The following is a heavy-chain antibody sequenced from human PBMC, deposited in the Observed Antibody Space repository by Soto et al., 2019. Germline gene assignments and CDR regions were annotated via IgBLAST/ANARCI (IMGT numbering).Heavy chain of an antibody. J-gene: IGHJ6*02. CDR3: AKGGYRYYYYGMDV. D-gene: IGHD1-26*01. CDR2: ISGSGGST. V-gene: IGHV3-23*01. Sequence: GGSLRLSCAASGFTFSSYAMSWVRQAPGKGLEWVSAISGSGGSTYYADSVKGRFTISRDNSKNTLYLQMNSLRAEDTAVYYCAKGGYRYYYYGMDVWGQGTTVTVSS. CDR1: GFTFSSYA.